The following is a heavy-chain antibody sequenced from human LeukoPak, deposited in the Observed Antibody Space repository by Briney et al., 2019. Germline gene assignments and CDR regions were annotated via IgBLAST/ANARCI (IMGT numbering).Heavy chain of an antibody. D-gene: IGHD1-26*01. CDR3: ARAACGYFQH. V-gene: IGHV4-59*01. CDR2: IYYSGST. Sequence: SETLSLTCTVSGGSISSYYWSWIRQPPGKGLEWIGYIYYSGSTNYNPSLKSRVTISVDTSKNQFSLKLSSVTAADTAVYYCARAACGYFQHWGQGTLVTVSS. J-gene: IGHJ1*01. CDR1: GGSISSYY.